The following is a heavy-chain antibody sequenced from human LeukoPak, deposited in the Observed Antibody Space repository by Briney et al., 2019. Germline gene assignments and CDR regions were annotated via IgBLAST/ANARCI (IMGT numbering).Heavy chain of an antibody. J-gene: IGHJ4*02. CDR2: ISWNSGSI. D-gene: IGHD6-13*01. V-gene: IGHV3-9*01. Sequence: QAGGSLRLSCAASGFTFDDYAMHWVRQAPGKGLEWVSGISWNSGSIGYADSVKGRFTISRDNAKNSLYLQMNSLRAEDTALYYCAKGYSSSWYWVDYWGQGILVTVSS. CDR3: AKGYSSSWYWVDY. CDR1: GFTFDDYA.